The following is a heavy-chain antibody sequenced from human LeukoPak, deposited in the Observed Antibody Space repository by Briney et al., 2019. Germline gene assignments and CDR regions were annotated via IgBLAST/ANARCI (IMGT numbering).Heavy chain of an antibody. J-gene: IGHJ5*02. CDR2: IYYSGST. D-gene: IGHD4-17*01. CDR3: ARSPPARYWFDP. Sequence: SETLSLTCTVSGGSISSYYWSWIRQPPGKGLEWIGYIYYSGSTNYNPSLKSRVTISVDTSKNQFSLKLSSVTAADTAVFYCARSPPARYWFDPWGQGTLVTVSS. V-gene: IGHV4-59*12. CDR1: GGSISSYY.